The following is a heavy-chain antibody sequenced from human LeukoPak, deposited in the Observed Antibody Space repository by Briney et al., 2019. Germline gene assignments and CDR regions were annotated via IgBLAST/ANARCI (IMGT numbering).Heavy chain of an antibody. J-gene: IGHJ4*02. CDR2: VDPEDGET. V-gene: IGHV1-69-2*01. CDR3: ATLRSGGTAAYYFDY. Sequence: ASVKISSKVSGYTFTDYYMHWVQQAPGKGLEWMVLVDPEDGETIYAEKFQGRVTITADTSTDTAYMELSSLRSEDTAVYYCATLRSGGTAAYYFDYWGQGTLVTVS. D-gene: IGHD2-15*01. CDR1: GYTFTDYY.